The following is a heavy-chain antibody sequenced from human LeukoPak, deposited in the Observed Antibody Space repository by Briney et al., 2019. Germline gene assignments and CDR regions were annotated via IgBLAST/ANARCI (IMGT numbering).Heavy chain of an antibody. CDR1: GFTFSSYA. CDR2: ISYDGSNK. CDR3: AKDQERFLEWSSIDY. J-gene: IGHJ4*02. Sequence: GRSLRLSCAASGFTFSSYAMHWVRQAPGKGLEWVAVISYDGSNKYYADSVKGRFTISRDNSKNTLYLQMNSLRAEDTAVYYCAKDQERFLEWSSIDYWGQGTLVTVSS. V-gene: IGHV3-30-3*01. D-gene: IGHD3-3*01.